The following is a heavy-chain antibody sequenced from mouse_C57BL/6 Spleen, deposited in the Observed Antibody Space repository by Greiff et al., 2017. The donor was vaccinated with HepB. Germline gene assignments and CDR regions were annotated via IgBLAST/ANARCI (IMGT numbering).Heavy chain of an antibody. D-gene: IGHD1-1*01. J-gene: IGHJ2*01. V-gene: IGHV1-82*01. CDR1: GYAFSSSW. Sequence: VKLVESGPELVKPGASVKISCKASGYAFSSSWMNWVKQRPGKGLEWIGRIYPGDGDTNYNGKFKGKATLTADKSSSTAYMQLSSLTSEDSAVYFCARSFITTVENDFDYWGQGTTLTVSS. CDR2: IYPGDGDT. CDR3: ARSFITTVENDFDY.